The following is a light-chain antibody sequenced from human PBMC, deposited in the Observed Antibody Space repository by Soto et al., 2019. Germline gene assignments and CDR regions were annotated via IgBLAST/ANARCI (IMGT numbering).Light chain of an antibody. CDR1: QTIRNY. Sequence: DIQMTQSPSPLSASVGDRVTITCRASQTIRNYLNWYQQKPGGAPKLLIYAASRLQSGVPSRFSGSGSGTDFTLTINTLQPEDIATYYCRHSYSTPRFGGGTKVDIK. J-gene: IGKJ4*01. V-gene: IGKV1-39*01. CDR2: AAS. CDR3: RHSYSTPR.